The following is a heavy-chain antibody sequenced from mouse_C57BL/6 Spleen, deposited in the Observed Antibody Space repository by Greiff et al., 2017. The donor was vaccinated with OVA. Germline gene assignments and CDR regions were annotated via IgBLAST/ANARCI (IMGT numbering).Heavy chain of an antibody. Sequence: VQLQQSGAELVRPGASVKLSCKASGYTFTDYYINWVKQRPGQGLEWIARLYPGSGNTYYNEKFKGKATLTAEKSSSTAYMQLSSLTSEDSAVYFGARPLDYDYDEGFAYWGQGTLVTVSA. V-gene: IGHV1-76*01. CDR1: GYTFTDYY. CDR3: ARPLDYDYDEGFAY. D-gene: IGHD2-4*01. CDR2: LYPGSGNT. J-gene: IGHJ3*01.